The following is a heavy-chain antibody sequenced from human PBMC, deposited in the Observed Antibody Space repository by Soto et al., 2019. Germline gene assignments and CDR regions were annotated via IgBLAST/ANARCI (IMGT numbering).Heavy chain of an antibody. Sequence: EVQLVESGGGLVQPGGSLRLSCAASGFTFSSYWMSWVRQAPGKGLEWEANIKQDGREKYYVDSVKGRFTIPRDNARTARYLQMNCLRAEDPAVYYCARVRFLEWFPVDPWGQGTLVTVSS. CDR2: IKQDGREK. CDR3: ARVRFLEWFPVDP. J-gene: IGHJ5*02. CDR1: GFTFSSYW. D-gene: IGHD3-3*01. V-gene: IGHV3-7*01.